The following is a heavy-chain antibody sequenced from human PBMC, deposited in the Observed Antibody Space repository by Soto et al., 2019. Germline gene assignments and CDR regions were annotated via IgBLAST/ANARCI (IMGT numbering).Heavy chain of an antibody. V-gene: IGHV4-59*01. CDR3: AREYSRWFDP. J-gene: IGHJ5*02. CDR1: GDSFSSYY. D-gene: IGHD2-15*01. CDR2: IYHSGTT. Sequence: SETLSLTCTVSGDSFSSYYWSWIRQPPGKGLEWIGYIYHSGTTTYNPSLKSRVTISVDTSKNQFSLKLSSVTAADTAVYYCAREYSRWFDPWGQGTLATVSS.